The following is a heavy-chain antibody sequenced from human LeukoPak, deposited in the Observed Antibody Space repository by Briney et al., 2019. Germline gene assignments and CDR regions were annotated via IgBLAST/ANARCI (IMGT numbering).Heavy chain of an antibody. CDR2: ISDDGSNK. CDR1: GFTFSTYG. J-gene: IGHJ4*02. D-gene: IGHD6-13*01. CDR3: AKAPSGGKYTSSWSNSEY. V-gene: IGHV3-30*18. Sequence: GGSLRLSCAASGFTFSTYGMHWVRQAPGQGLEWVAVISDDGSNKYYGESVEGRFTISRDNSRNTLFLQMKSLRAEDTAVYYCAKAPSGGKYTSSWSNSEYWGQGTLVTVSS.